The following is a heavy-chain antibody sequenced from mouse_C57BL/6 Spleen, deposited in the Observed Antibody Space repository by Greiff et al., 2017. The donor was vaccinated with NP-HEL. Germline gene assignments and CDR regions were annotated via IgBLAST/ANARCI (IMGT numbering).Heavy chain of an antibody. CDR2: IYPGDGDT. Sequence: QVQLQQSGAELVKPGASVKISCKASGYAFSSYWMNWVKQRPGQGLEWIGQIYPGDGDTNYNGKFKGKATLTADKSSSTAYMQRSSLTSEDSAVYFCASSGGSFAMDYWGQGTSVTVSS. V-gene: IGHV1-80*01. CDR3: ASSGGSFAMDY. D-gene: IGHD1-1*02. CDR1: GYAFSSYW. J-gene: IGHJ4*01.